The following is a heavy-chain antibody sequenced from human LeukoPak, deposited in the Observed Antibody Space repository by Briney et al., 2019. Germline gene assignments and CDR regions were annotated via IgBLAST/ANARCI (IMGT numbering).Heavy chain of an antibody. CDR1: GGSLSDYY. D-gene: IGHD4-23*01. J-gene: IGHJ5*02. CDR3: ARRAQGYGGNSALEWFDP. V-gene: IGHV4-59*01. Sequence: PSETLSLTCTVSGGSLSDYYWTWVRQPPGKGLEWIGYIYYTGSTNYNPSLKSRVTISVDTSKTQFSLKLTSVTPADTAVYYCARRAQGYGGNSALEWFDPWGQGTLVTVSS. CDR2: IYYTGST.